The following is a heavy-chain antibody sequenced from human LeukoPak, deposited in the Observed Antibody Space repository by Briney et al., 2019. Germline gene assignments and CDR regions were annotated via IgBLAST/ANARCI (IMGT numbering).Heavy chain of an antibody. CDR3: ARERAAAGTRLDY. D-gene: IGHD6-13*01. J-gene: IGHJ4*02. V-gene: IGHV4-4*02. Sequence: SETLSLTCAVSGGSISSSNWWSWVRQPPGKGLEWIGEIYHGGSTNYNPSLKRRVTISVDKSKNQCSLKLSSVTAADTAVYYCARERAAAGTRLDYWGQGTLVTVSS. CDR1: GGSISSSNW. CDR2: IYHGGST.